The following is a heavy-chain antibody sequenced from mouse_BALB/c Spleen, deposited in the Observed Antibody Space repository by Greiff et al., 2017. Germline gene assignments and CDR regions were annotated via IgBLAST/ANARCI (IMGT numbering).Heavy chain of an antibody. V-gene: IGHV2-9*02. CDR3: ARVWDQAWFAY. CDR1: GFSLTSYG. D-gene: IGHD4-1*01. Sequence: VKLVESGPGLVAPSQSLSITCTVSGFSLTSYGVHWVRQPPGKGLEWLGVIWAGGSTNYNSALMSRLSISKDNSKSQVFLKMNSLQTDDTAMYYCARVWDQAWFAYWGQGTLVTVSA. J-gene: IGHJ3*01. CDR2: IWAGGST.